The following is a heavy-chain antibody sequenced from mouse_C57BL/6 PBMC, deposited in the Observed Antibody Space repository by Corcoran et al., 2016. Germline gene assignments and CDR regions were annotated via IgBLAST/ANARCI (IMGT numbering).Heavy chain of an antibody. CDR3: ARSANCMDY. CDR2: INTYSGVP. V-gene: IGHV9-3*01. J-gene: IGHJ4*01. CDR1: GYTFTTYG. Sequence: QIQLVQSGPELKKPGETVKISCKASGYTFTTYGMSWVKQAPGKGLKWMGWINTYSGVPTYADDFKGRFAFSLETSASTAYLQINNLKNEDTATYFCARSANCMDYWGQGTSVTVSS. D-gene: IGHD4-1*01.